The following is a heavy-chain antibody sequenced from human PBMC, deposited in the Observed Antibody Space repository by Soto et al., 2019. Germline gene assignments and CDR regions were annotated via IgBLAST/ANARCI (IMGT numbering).Heavy chain of an antibody. CDR1: GFTFTSSA. CDR2: IVVGSGNT. Sequence: QMQLVQSGPEVKKPGTSVKVSCKASGFTFTSSAVQWVRQARGQRLEWIGWIVVGSGNTNYAQKFQERVTITRDMSTSTAYMELSSLRSEDTAVYYCAALPGGDAFDIWGQGTMVTVSS. CDR3: AALPGGDAFDI. J-gene: IGHJ3*02. V-gene: IGHV1-58*01. D-gene: IGHD2-21*02.